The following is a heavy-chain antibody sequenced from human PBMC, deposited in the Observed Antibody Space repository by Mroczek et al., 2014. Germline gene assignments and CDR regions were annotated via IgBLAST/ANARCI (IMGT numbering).Heavy chain of an antibody. V-gene: IGHV3-30-3*01. J-gene: IGHJ4*02. D-gene: IGHD6-13*01. CDR3: ARGAESSSWFDY. CDR1: GFTFSSYA. CDR2: ISYDGSNK. Sequence: QVQLVQSGGGVVQPGRSLRLSCAASGFTFSSYAMHWVRQAPGKGLEWVAVISYDGSNKYYADSVKGRFTISRDNSKNTLYLQMNSLRAEDTAVYYCARGAESSSWFDYWGQGTLVTVSS.